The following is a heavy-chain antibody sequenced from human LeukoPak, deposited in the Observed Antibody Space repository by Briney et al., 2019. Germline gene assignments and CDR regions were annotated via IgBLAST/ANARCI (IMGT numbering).Heavy chain of an antibody. CDR2: INHSGST. D-gene: IGHD5-12*01. Sequence: PSETLSLTCAVYGGSFSGYYWSWIRQPPGKGLEWIGEINHSGSTNYNPSLESRVTISVDTSKNQFSLKLSSVTAADTAVYYCARGRWLHQPFDYWGQGTLVTVSS. CDR3: ARGRWLHQPFDY. CDR1: GGSFSGYY. V-gene: IGHV4-34*01. J-gene: IGHJ4*02.